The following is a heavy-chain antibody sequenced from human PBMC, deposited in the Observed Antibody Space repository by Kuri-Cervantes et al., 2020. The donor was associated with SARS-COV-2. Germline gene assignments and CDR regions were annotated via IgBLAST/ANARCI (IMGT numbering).Heavy chain of an antibody. D-gene: IGHD2/OR15-2a*01. Sequence: GSLRLSCTVSGGSINSSSYYWGWIRQPPGKGLEWIGSIYYSGSTYYNPSPKSRVTISVDTSKNQFSLKLSSVTAADTAVYYCARHMEENERATNWFDPWGQGTLVTVSS. CDR3: ARHMEENERATNWFDP. CDR1: GGSINSSSYY. CDR2: IYYSGST. V-gene: IGHV4-39*01. J-gene: IGHJ5*02.